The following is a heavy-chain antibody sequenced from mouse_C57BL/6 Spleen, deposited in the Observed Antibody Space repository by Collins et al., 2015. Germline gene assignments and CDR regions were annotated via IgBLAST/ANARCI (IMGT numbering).Heavy chain of an antibody. CDR1: GFSLSTFGMG. CDR2: IWWDDDK. D-gene: IGHD4-1*01. V-gene: IGHV8-8*01. CDR3: VRIVWDGDYFDY. J-gene: IGHJ2*01. Sequence: QVILKESGPGMLRPSQTLSLTCSFSGFSLSTFGMGVGWIRQPSGKGLEWLAHIWWDDDKYYNPVLKSRLTISKDTSKNQVFLKIANVDTADTATYYCVRIVWDGDYFDYWGQGTILTVSS.